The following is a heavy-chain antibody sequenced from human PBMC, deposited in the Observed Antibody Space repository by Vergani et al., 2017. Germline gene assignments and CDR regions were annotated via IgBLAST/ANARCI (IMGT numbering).Heavy chain of an antibody. V-gene: IGHV3-15*07. Sequence: EVQLVESGGGLVKPGGSLRLSCAASGFTFSNAWMNWVRQAPGKGLEWVGRIKSKTDGGTTDYAAPVKGRFTISRDHSKNTLYLQMNSLKTEDTAVYYCTTAAAYCSSTSCYDDYYDYMDVWGKGTTVTVSS. J-gene: IGHJ6*03. CDR3: TTAAAYCSSTSCYDDYYDYMDV. CDR1: GFTFSNAW. CDR2: IKSKTDGGTT. D-gene: IGHD2-2*01.